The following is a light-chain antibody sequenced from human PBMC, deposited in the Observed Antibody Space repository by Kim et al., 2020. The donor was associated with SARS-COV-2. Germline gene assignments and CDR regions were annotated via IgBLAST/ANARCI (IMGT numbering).Light chain of an antibody. CDR3: HSRDSIGNDVI. J-gene: IGLJ2*01. CDR1: SLRSSY. Sequence: ALGQTARITCQGDSLRSSYASWYQQKPGQAPILVVFAKNNRPSGIPDRFSGSSSGSTASLTIAGAQAEDEADYYCHSRDSIGNDVIFGGGTQLTVL. CDR2: AKN. V-gene: IGLV3-19*01.